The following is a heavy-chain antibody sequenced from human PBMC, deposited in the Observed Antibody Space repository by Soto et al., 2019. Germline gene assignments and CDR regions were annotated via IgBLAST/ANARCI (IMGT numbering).Heavy chain of an antibody. CDR2: ISYDGSNK. Sequence: GGSLRLSCAASGFTFSSYGMHWVRQAPSKGLEWVAVISYDGSNKYYADSVKGRFTISRDNSKNTLYLQMNSLRAEDTAVYYCANSLFWSGYYLPISSYGMDVWGQGTTVTVSS. CDR3: ANSLFWSGYYLPISSYGMDV. D-gene: IGHD3-3*01. CDR1: GFTFSSYG. J-gene: IGHJ6*02. V-gene: IGHV3-30*18.